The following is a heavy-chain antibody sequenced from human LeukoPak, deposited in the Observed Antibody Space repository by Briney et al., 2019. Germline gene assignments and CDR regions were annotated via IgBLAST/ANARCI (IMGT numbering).Heavy chain of an antibody. CDR2: ISSSGSTI. V-gene: IGHV3-11*01. J-gene: IGHJ5*02. Sequence: GGSLRLSCAASGFTFSDYYMSWIRQAPGKGLEWVSYISSSGSTIYYADSVKGRFTISRDNAKNSLYLQMNSLRAEDTAVYYCARVEAAGYNWFDPWGQGTLVTVSS. CDR1: GFTFSDYY. CDR3: ARVEAAGYNWFDP. D-gene: IGHD6-13*01.